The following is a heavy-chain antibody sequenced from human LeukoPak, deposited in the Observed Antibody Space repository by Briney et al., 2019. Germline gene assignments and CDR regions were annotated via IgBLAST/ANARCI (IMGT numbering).Heavy chain of an antibody. D-gene: IGHD1-26*01. J-gene: IGHJ4*02. V-gene: IGHV3-23*01. CDR1: GFTFSNYA. Sequence: GGPLRLSCAASGFTFSNYAMNWVGQAPGKGLEGLSLISGSTVSPYYADSVKGRFSISRDHPTTPLYLHMNSRRVEDPASFYCARGTVSAIVGATTLDYWGQGTLVTVSS. CDR2: ISGSTVSP. CDR3: ARGTVSAIVGATTLDY.